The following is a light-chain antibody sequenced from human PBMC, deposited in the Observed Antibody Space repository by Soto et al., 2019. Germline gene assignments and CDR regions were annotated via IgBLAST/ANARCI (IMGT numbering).Light chain of an antibody. V-gene: IGKV3-20*01. CDR1: QSVSRY. CDR3: QQFGSSLLWT. CDR2: GAS. J-gene: IGKJ1*01. Sequence: IVLTQAPGTLSLSPGERATLSCRASQSVSRYLTWYQQKPGQGPRVLIYGASSRATGIPDRFSGSGSGTDFTLTINRLEPEDFAVYYCQQFGSSLLWTFGQGTKVDIK.